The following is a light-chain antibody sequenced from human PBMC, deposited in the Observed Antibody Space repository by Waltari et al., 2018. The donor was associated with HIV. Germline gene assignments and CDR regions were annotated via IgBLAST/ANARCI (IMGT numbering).Light chain of an antibody. CDR1: GDDVGGYDY. Sequence: HSALTQPASVSGSPGQSIAISCTGTGDDVGGYDYVSWYQHPPGNAPKLILYDVNIRPAGSSDRFSGPKSGNTASPTIPGPQAEDGADYFCGSPSTQTPLVFGGGTKLTV. CDR3: GSPSTQTPLV. J-gene: IGLJ2*01. CDR2: DVN. V-gene: IGLV2-14*03.